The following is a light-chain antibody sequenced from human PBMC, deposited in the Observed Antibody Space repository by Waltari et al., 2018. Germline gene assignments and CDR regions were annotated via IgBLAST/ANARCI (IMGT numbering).Light chain of an antibody. CDR3: QKYVNLPAT. V-gene: IGKV3-20*01. Sequence: DIVLTQSPGTLSLSPGERASLFCRASQSVGKYLAWYQQKPGQAPRLVMYDASTRATGSPDRFSGSGSGTDVSLTISRLEPEDFAVYYCQKYVNLPATFGQGTRVEIK. CDR2: DAS. CDR1: QSVGKY. J-gene: IGKJ1*01.